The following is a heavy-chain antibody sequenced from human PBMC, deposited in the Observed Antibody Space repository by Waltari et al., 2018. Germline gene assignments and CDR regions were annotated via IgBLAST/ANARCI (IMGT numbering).Heavy chain of an antibody. Sequence: QVQLQESGPGLVKPSETLSLTCAVSGYSISSGYYWGWIRQPPGKGLEWIGSIYHSGSTYYNPSLKSRVTISVDTSKNQFSLKLSSVTAADTAVYYCARHGRPSYYYYGMDVWGQGTTVTVSS. CDR2: IYHSGST. CDR3: ARHGRPSYYYYGMDV. CDR1: GYSISSGYY. V-gene: IGHV4-38-2*01. J-gene: IGHJ6*02.